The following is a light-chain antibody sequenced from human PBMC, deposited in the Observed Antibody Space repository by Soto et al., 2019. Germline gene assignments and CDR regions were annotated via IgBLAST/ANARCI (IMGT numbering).Light chain of an antibody. J-gene: IGLJ1*01. CDR3: MSYAGGNRFV. Sequence: QSVLTQPPSPSGSPGQSVTISSPGTINEVGGYNYVSWYQQHPGKVPQLMIYQVTKRPSGVPDRFSASKSDTTASLTISGLQAEDEGDYYCMSYAGGNRFVFGTGTKVTVL. CDR1: INEVGGYNY. CDR2: QVT. V-gene: IGLV2-8*01.